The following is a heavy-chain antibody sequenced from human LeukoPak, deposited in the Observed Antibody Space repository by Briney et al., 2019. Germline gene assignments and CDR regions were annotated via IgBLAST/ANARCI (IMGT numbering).Heavy chain of an antibody. D-gene: IGHD2-2*01. J-gene: IGHJ4*02. V-gene: IGHV5-51*01. CDR1: GYSFTSYW. CDR3: ARLLEMGCSSTGCSFDY. Sequence: GESLKISCKGSGYSFTSYWIGWVRQMPGKGLEWMGIIYPGDSDTRYSPSFQGQVTISADKSISTAYLQWSSLKASDTAMYYCARLLEMGCSSTGCSFDYWGQGTLVTVSS. CDR2: IYPGDSDT.